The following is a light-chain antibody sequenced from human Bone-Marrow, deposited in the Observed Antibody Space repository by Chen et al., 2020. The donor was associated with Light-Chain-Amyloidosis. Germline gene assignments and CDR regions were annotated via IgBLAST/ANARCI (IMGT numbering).Light chain of an antibody. Sequence: DSQMTQSPSTRSASVGDRVTITCRASQSISSWLAWYQQKPGKAPKLLIYKASSLDSGVPSRFSGSGSGTEFTLTISSLQPDDFATYYCQQYNSYSWTFGQGTKVEIK. CDR2: KAS. CDR3: QQYNSYSWT. V-gene: IGKV1-5*03. J-gene: IGKJ1*01. CDR1: QSISSW.